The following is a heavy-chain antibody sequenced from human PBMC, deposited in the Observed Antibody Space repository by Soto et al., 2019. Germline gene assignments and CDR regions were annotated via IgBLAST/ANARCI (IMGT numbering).Heavy chain of an antibody. Sequence: TLSLTCTVSGDSLSSGSYYWSWIRQHPGKGLEWIGYIYYSGSTFYNPSLKSRIIISVDTSKNQFSLKLTSVTAADTAVYYCAREGGYCSPGNCHSLLWFDPWGQGTLVTVSS. CDR2: IYYSGST. CDR3: AREGGYCSPGNCHSLLWFDP. V-gene: IGHV4-31*03. CDR1: GDSLSSGSYY. J-gene: IGHJ5*02. D-gene: IGHD2-15*01.